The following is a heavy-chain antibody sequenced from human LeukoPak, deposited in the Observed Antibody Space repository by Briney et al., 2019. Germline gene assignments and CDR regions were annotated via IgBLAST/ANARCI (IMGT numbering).Heavy chain of an antibody. CDR1: GGSVSSGDYY. J-gene: IGHJ6*02. V-gene: IGHV4-30-4*01. CDR2: IYYRGTT. D-gene: IGHD2-15*01. Sequence: SETLSLTCTVSGGSVSSGDYYWSWIRQPPGKGLEWIGNIYYRGTTNYSPSLKSRVTISVDTSKNQFSLKLSSVTAADTAVYYCARDQGGSFVYGLDVWGQGTTVIVSS. CDR3: ARDQGGSFVYGLDV.